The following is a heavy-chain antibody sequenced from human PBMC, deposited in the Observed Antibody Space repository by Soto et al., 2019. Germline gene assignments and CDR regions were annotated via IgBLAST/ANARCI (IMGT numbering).Heavy chain of an antibody. Sequence: GGSLRLSCAASGFTFSSYGMHWVRQAPGKGLEWVAVISYDGDNNYYVDSVKGRFTISRDNSKSTLYLQMNSLRTEDTAVYYCAKDKDTAMSLAGYGMAFRGQGTTVTVSS. J-gene: IGHJ6*02. CDR1: GFTFSSYG. D-gene: IGHD5-18*01. V-gene: IGHV3-30*18. CDR2: ISYDGDNN. CDR3: AKDKDTAMSLAGYGMAF.